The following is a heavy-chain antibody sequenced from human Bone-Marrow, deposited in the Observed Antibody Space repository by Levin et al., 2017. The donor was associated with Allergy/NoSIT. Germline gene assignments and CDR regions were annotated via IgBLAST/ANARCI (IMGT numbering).Heavy chain of an antibody. J-gene: IGHJ4*02. CDR1: GDSLNNSPYY. Sequence: SETVSLTCTVSGDSLNNSPYYWAWVRQAPGTGLEWIGTIFYDGGTFYNPSLAGRVTLSVDTSNDQFSLRLTSVAAADTAVYYCARDFYSSGWYVSYFDFWGQGILVTVSS. CDR3: ARDFYSSGWYVSYFDF. V-gene: IGHV4-39*07. CDR2: IFYDGGT. D-gene: IGHD6-19*01.